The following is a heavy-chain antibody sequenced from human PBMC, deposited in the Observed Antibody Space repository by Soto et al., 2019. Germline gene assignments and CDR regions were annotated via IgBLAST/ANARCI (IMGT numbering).Heavy chain of an antibody. CDR2: IYPGDSDT. J-gene: IGHJ6*02. CDR1: GYSFTSYW. Sequence: PGESLKISCKGSGYSFTSYWIGWVRQMPGKGLEWMGIIYPGDSDTRYSPSFQGQVTISADKSISTAYLQWSSLKASETAMYYCASSQWYGSFTGLPPQYGMDVWGQGTTVTVSS. CDR3: ASSQWYGSFTGLPPQYGMDV. V-gene: IGHV5-51*01. D-gene: IGHD3-10*01.